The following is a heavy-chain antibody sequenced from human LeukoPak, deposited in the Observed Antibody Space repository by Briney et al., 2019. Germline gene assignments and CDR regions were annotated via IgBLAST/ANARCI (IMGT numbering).Heavy chain of an antibody. CDR3: AKDSLPTRGCRGYLDY. J-gene: IGHJ4*02. CDR1: GFTFSTYA. Sequence: GGSLRLSCAASGFTFSTYAMTWVRQAPGKGLEWVSAISGSGGNTYYANSVKGRFTISRDNSMNTLYLQMNSLRAEDTAIYYCAKDSLPTRGCRGYLDYWGQVTLVTVSS. V-gene: IGHV3-23*01. D-gene: IGHD6-19*01. CDR2: ISGSGGNT.